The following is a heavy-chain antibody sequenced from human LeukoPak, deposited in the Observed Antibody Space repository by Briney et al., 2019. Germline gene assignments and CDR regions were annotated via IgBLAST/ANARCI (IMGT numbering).Heavy chain of an antibody. Sequence: PGGSLRLSCTASGFTFSSYWMTWVRQAPGKGLEWVAVIWYDGSNNYYADSVRGRFTISRDNSKNTLYLQMSSLRAEDTAVYYCARDQDYFDSSGYHEYWGQGTLVTVSS. J-gene: IGHJ4*02. CDR3: ARDQDYFDSSGYHEY. V-gene: IGHV3-33*08. CDR1: GFTFSSYW. CDR2: IWYDGSNN. D-gene: IGHD3-22*01.